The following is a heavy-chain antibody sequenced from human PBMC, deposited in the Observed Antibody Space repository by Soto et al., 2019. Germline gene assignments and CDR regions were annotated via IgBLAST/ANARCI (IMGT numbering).Heavy chain of an antibody. D-gene: IGHD5-12*01. CDR3: ARESGGATATLDYYYFYMDV. V-gene: IGHV1-2*02. CDR1: GDSFSAFY. CDR2: INPNGGAT. Sequence: GASVKVSCKTSGDSFSAFYLHWVRQAPGQGLEWLGWINPNGGATKYAQKFRGRVAMTRDTSIRTAYLELSSLRSDDTAIYYCARESGGATATLDYYYFYMDVWGKGTTVTVSS. J-gene: IGHJ6*03.